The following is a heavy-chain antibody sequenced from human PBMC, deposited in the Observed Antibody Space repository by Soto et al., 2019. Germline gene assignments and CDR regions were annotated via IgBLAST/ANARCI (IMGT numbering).Heavy chain of an antibody. CDR3: ARDKFTGRDYVRGAFDI. CDR2: INHSGST. D-gene: IGHD4-17*01. V-gene: IGHV4-34*01. J-gene: IGHJ3*02. Sequence: PSETLSLTCAVYGGSFSGYYWSWIRQPPGKGLEWIGEINHSGSTNYNPSLKSRVTISVDTSKNQFSLKLSSVTAADTAVYYCARDKFTGRDYVRGAFDIWGQGTMVTVSS. CDR1: GGSFSGYY.